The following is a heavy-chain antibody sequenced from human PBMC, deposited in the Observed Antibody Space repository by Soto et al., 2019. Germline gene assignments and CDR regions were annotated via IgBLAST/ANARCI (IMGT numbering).Heavy chain of an antibody. CDR3: AKDRAWKDYYDILTGPNNWFDP. J-gene: IGHJ5*02. CDR1: GFTFSSYA. Sequence: PGGSLRLSCAASGFTFSSYAMSWVRQAPGKGLEWVSAISGSGDSTYYADSVKGRFTISRDNSKNTLYLQMNSLRAEDTAVYYCAKDRAWKDYYDILTGPNNWFDPWGQGTLVTVSS. V-gene: IGHV3-23*01. D-gene: IGHD3-9*01. CDR2: ISGSGDST.